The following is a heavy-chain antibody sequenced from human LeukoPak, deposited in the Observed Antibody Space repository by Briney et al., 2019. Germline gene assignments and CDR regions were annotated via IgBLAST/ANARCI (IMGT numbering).Heavy chain of an antibody. CDR3: ARRRDFIDY. D-gene: IGHD3/OR15-3a*01. Sequence: GGSLRLSCAASGFTFSNYAMSWVRQAPGKGLEWVSAISGSGVTTYSADSVKGRFTISRDNAKNSLYLQMNSLRAEDTAVYYCARRRDFIDYWGQGTLVTVSS. J-gene: IGHJ4*02. V-gene: IGHV3-23*01. CDR1: GFTFSNYA. CDR2: ISGSGVTT.